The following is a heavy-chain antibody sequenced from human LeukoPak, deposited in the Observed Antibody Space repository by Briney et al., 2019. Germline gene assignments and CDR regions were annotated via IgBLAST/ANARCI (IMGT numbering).Heavy chain of an antibody. CDR1: GGSISNYY. V-gene: IGHV4-59*01. J-gene: IGHJ3*02. D-gene: IGHD5-24*01. CDR3: ARDQQFFPGAFDI. CDR2: ITGSIYFSVST. Sequence: KPSETLSLTCTVSGGSISNYYWNWIRQPPGKGLEWIGYITGSIYFSVSTSYDPSLESRVTISVDTSKNQFSLKLSSVTAANTAVYYCARDQQFFPGAFDIWGQGTMVTVSS.